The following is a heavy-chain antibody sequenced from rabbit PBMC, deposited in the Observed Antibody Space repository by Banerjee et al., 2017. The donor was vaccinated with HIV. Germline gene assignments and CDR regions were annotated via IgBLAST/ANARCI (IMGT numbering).Heavy chain of an antibody. V-gene: IGHV1S40*01. CDR1: GFSFSSNA. J-gene: IGHJ4*01. CDR2: IYAGNNGGT. D-gene: IGHD8-1*01. Sequence: QSLEESGGDLVKPGASLTLTCTASGFSFSSNAMCWVRQAPGKGLEWIACIYAGNNGGTYYASWTKGRFTISKTSSTTVTLQMTSLTAADTATYFCARDPDGGSGYNLWGPGTLVTVS. CDR3: ARDPDGGSGYNL.